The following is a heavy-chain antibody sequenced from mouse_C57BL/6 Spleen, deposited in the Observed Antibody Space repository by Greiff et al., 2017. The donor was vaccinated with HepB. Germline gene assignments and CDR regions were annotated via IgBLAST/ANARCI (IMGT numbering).Heavy chain of an antibody. V-gene: IGHV2-9-1*01. CDR1: GFSLTSYA. D-gene: IGHD1-1*01. J-gene: IGHJ2*01. CDR2: IWTGGGT. CDR3: ARSYGSSLYYFDY. Sequence: VMLVESGPGLVAPSQSLSITCTVSGFSLTSYAISWVRQPPGKGLEWLGVIWTGGGTNYNSALKSRLSISKDNSKSQVFLKMNSLQTDDTARYYCARSYGSSLYYFDYWGQGTTLTVSS.